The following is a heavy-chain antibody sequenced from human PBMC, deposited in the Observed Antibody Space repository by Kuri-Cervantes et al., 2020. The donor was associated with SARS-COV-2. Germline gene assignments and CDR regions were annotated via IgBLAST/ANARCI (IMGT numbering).Heavy chain of an antibody. CDR3: ATHPKELSTVVVNWFDP. CDR1: GGSIISSDYY. J-gene: IGHJ5*02. D-gene: IGHD2-15*01. CDR2: IYYSGVT. Sequence: SETLSLTCPVSGGSIISSDYYWAWVRQSPGKGLEWIGTIYYSGVTYYSPSLKSRVTISVDTSKNQFSLNLRSVTVADTGVYYCATHPKELSTVVVNWFDPWGPGTLVTVSS. V-gene: IGHV4-39*01.